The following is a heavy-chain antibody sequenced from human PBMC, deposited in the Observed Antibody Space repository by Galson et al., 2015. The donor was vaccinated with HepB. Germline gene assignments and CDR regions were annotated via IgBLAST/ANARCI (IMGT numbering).Heavy chain of an antibody. CDR2: MYYSGSS. V-gene: IGHV4-39*07. D-gene: IGHD4-23*01. CDR3: ARSVVRTNSGDAFDI. CDR1: GGSLNSRSYH. J-gene: IGHJ3*02. Sequence: TLSLTCTVPGGSLNSRSYHWGWIRQPPGKGLEWIATMYYSGSSDYSPSLKSRVTTSVDRSNNQFSLRLRSVTGGDTAVYYCARSVVRTNSGDAFDIWGQGTMVTVSS.